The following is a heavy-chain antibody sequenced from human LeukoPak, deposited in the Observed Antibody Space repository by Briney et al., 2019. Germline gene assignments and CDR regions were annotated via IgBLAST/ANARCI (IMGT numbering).Heavy chain of an antibody. D-gene: IGHD6-19*01. Sequence: ASVKVSCKASEYTFTGYYMHWVRQAPGQGLEWMGWINPNSGGTNYAQKFQGRVTMTRDTSISTAYMELSRLRSDDTAVYYCARDSGSSGSFDYWGQGTLVTVSS. J-gene: IGHJ4*02. V-gene: IGHV1-2*02. CDR1: EYTFTGYY. CDR2: INPNSGGT. CDR3: ARDSGSSGSFDY.